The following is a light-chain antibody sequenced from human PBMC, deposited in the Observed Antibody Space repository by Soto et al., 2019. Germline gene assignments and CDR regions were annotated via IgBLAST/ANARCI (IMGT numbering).Light chain of an antibody. Sequence: DIQMTQSPSSLSASVGDRVTITCRARQSISSQLNWYQQKPGKAPKLLIYAASSLQGGVPSRFSGSGSGTDFTLTISSLQPEDFATYYGKQSYSNLTFGGGTKLEIK. CDR2: AAS. CDR3: KQSYSNLT. CDR1: QSISSQ. J-gene: IGKJ4*01. V-gene: IGKV1-39*01.